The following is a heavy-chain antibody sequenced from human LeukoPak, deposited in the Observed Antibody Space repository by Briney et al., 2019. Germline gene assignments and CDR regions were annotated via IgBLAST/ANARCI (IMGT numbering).Heavy chain of an antibody. D-gene: IGHD6-19*01. CDR3: ARVSEAVAGTGWFDS. V-gene: IGHV4-59*01. Sequence: SETLSLTCTVSGGSISSYYWSWIRQPPGKGLEWIGYIYYSGSTNYNPSLKSRVTISVDTSKNQFSLKLSSVTAADTAVYYCARVSEAVAGTGWFDSWGQGTLVTVSS. CDR2: IYYSGST. J-gene: IGHJ5*01. CDR1: GGSISSYY.